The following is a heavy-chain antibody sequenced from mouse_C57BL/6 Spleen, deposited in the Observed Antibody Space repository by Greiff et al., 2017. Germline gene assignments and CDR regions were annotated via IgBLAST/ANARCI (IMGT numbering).Heavy chain of an antibody. V-gene: IGHV1-69*01. CDR2: IDPSDSYT. CDR3: AKGDYDEVWYFDV. D-gene: IGHD2-4*01. J-gene: IGHJ1*03. Sequence: QVQLQQPGAELVMPGASVKLSCKASGYTFTSSWMHWVKQRPGQGLEWIGEIDPSDSYTNYNQKFKGKSTLTVDKSSSTAYMQLSSLSSEDSVFYDCAKGDYDEVWYFDVWGTGTTVTVSS. CDR1: GYTFTSSW.